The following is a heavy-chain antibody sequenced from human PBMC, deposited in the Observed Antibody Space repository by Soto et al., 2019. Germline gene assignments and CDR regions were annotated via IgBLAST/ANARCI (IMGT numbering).Heavy chain of an antibody. V-gene: IGHV3-23*01. CDR3: AKVVVAATQFSAFDY. CDR2: ISGSGGST. Sequence: GGSLRLSCAASGFTFSSYAMSWVRQAPGKGLEWVSAISGSGGSTYYADSVKGRFTISRDNSKNTLYLQMNSLRAEDTAVYYCAKVVVAATQFSAFDYWGQGTLVTVSS. CDR1: GFTFSSYA. J-gene: IGHJ4*02. D-gene: IGHD2-15*01.